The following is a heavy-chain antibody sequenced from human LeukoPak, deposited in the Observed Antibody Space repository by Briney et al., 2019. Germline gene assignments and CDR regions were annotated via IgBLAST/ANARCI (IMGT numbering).Heavy chain of an antibody. CDR1: GFTFSSYS. V-gene: IGHV3-21*01. CDR3: ARVPAAARGS. D-gene: IGHD2-2*01. J-gene: IGHJ4*02. Sequence: GGSLRLSCAASGFTFSSYSMNWVRQAPGKWLEWVSSISSSSSYIYYADSVKGRFTISRDNAKNSLYLQMNSLRAEDTAVYYCARVPAAARGSWGQGTLVTVSS. CDR2: ISSSSSYI.